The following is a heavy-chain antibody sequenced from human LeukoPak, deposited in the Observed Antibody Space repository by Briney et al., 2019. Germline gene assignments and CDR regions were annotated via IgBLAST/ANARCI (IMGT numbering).Heavy chain of an antibody. CDR3: SRGRGWELLRDAFDI. CDR1: GFTFSSYS. Sequence: PGGSLRLSCAASGFTFSSYSMNWVRQAPGKGLEWVSYISSSSSTIYYADSVKGRFTISRDNAKNSLYLQMNSLRAEDTAVYYCSRGRGWELLRDAFDIWGQGTMVTVSS. CDR2: ISSSSSTI. J-gene: IGHJ3*02. D-gene: IGHD1-26*01. V-gene: IGHV3-48*01.